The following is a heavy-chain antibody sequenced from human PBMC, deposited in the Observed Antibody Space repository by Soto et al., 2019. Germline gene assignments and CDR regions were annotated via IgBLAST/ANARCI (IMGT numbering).Heavy chain of an antibody. CDR2: IYYSGST. D-gene: IGHD3-22*01. Sequence: SVSGTVWGGSLSWGGAEWTWINQHPGKGLEWIGYIYYSGSTYYNPSLKSRVTITVDTSKNQFSLKLSSVTAADTAVYYCARESYDYDSSGYYSNTCFDYSGQRTLATVPS. CDR1: GGSLSWGGAE. J-gene: IGHJ4*02. CDR3: ARESYDYDSSGYYSNTCFDY. V-gene: IGHV4-31*02.